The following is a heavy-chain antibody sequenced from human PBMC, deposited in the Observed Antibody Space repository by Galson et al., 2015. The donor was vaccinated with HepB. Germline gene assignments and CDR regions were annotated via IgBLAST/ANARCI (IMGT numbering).Heavy chain of an antibody. CDR2: ISNDESNK. J-gene: IGHJ6*02. CDR1: GFTFSNFA. Sequence: SLRLSCAASGFTFSNFAMHWVRQAPGKGLEWVAVISNDESNKNYADSVKGRFTISRDNSKNTLDLQMNSLRPEETAVYYCARAALVWEGLQLWVPHYYSVMDVWGQGTTVTVAS. D-gene: IGHD5-18*01. V-gene: IGHV3-30-3*01. CDR3: ARAALVWEGLQLWVPHYYSVMDV.